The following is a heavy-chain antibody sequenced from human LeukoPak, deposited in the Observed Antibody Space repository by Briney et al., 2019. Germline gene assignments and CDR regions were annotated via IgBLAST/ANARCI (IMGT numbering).Heavy chain of an antibody. J-gene: IGHJ4*02. V-gene: IGHV3-30-3*01. CDR3: ARAYDFWSGYLDFDY. Sequence: PGGSLRLSCAASGFTFSSYAMHWVRQAPGKGLEWVAVISYDGNNKYYADSVKGRFTISRDNSKNTLYLQMNSLRAEDTAVYYCARAYDFWSGYLDFDYWGQGTLVTVSS. CDR1: GFTFSSYA. D-gene: IGHD3-3*01. CDR2: ISYDGNNK.